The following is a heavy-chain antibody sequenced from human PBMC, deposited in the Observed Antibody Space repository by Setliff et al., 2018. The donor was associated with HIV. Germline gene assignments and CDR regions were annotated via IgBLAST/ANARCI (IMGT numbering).Heavy chain of an antibody. D-gene: IGHD6-6*01. V-gene: IGHV1-46*01. CDR3: AGDPAPSSSASYFQH. J-gene: IGHJ1*01. CDR1: GYTFTSYY. CDR2: INPSGGST. Sequence: AASVKVSCKASGYTFTSYYMHWVRQAPGQGLEWMGIINPSGGSTTYAQKFQGRVTMTRDTSTSTVYMELSSLRSEDTAVYYCAGDPAPSSSASYFQHWGQGTPVTVSS.